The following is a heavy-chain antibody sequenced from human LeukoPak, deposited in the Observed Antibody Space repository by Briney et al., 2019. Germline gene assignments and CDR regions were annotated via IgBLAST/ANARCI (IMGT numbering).Heavy chain of an antibody. CDR3: AKVGFSGYYYFDY. CDR2: IRYDGSNE. CDR1: GFTFSSYG. D-gene: IGHD3-22*01. Sequence: PGGSLRLSCAASGFTFSSYGMHWVRQAPGKGLEWVAFIRYDGSNEYYADSVKGRFTISRDNSKNTLYLQMNSLRAEDTAVYYCAKVGFSGYYYFDYWGQGTLVTVSS. J-gene: IGHJ4*02. V-gene: IGHV3-30*02.